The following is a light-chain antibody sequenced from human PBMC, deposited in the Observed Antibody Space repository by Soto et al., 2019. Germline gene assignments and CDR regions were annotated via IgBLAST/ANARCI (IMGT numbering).Light chain of an antibody. CDR2: SAS. CDR3: QQSYSTPGALT. J-gene: IGKJ4*01. Sequence: DIQMTQSPSSLSASIGDRVTITCRANQHISNYVNWYQQRPGKAPRVLIFSASTLQSGVPSRFSGSGSGTDFTLTISSMEPEDFGIYFCQQSYSTPGALTFGGGNRVDIK. CDR1: QHISNY. V-gene: IGKV1-39*01.